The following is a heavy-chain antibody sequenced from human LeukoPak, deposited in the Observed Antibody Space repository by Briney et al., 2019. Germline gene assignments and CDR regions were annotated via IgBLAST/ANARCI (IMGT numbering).Heavy chain of an antibody. J-gene: IGHJ4*02. Sequence: SETLSLTCTVSGGSVSSGSYYWSWIRQPPGKGLEWIGYSGSTNYNPSLKSRVTISVDTSKNQFSLKLSSVTAADTAVYYCAREIRVSGSRAFDHWGQGTLVTVS. CDR2: YSGST. CDR1: GGSVSSGSYY. CDR3: AREIRVSGSRAFDH. D-gene: IGHD5/OR15-5a*01. V-gene: IGHV4-61*01.